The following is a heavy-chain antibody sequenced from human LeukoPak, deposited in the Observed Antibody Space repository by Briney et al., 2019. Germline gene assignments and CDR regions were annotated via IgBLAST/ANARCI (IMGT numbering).Heavy chain of an antibody. D-gene: IGHD5-12*01. CDR2: IYTSGST. V-gene: IGHV4-61*02. Sequence: SQTLSLTCTVSGGSISSGSYYWSWIRQPAGKGLEWIGRIYTSGSTNYNPSLKSRVTMSVDTSKNQFSLKLSSVTAADTAVYYCARERPYSGYDYWYFDLWGRGTLVTVSS. CDR1: GGSISSGSYY. CDR3: ARERPYSGYDYWYFDL. J-gene: IGHJ2*01.